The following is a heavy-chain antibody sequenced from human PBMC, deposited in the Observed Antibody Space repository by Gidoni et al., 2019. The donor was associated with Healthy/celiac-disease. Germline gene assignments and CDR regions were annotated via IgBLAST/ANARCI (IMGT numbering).Heavy chain of an antibody. CDR2: ISGSGGRT. V-gene: IGHV3-23*01. CDR3: AKDRHSGYDHDAFDI. Sequence: VQLLESGGGLVQPGGSLRLSCASSGFTFRRYAMSWVSQAPGKGLEWVSAISGSGGRTDYADSVKGRFTISRDNAKNTLYLQMNSLRAEDTAVYYCAKDRHSGYDHDAFDIWGQGTMVTVSS. D-gene: IGHD5-12*01. J-gene: IGHJ3*02. CDR1: GFTFRRYA.